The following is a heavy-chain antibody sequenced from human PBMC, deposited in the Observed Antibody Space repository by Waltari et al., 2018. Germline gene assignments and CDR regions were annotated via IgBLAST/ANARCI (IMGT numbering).Heavy chain of an antibody. Sequence: QVQLQESGPGLVKPSETLSLTCTVPGGSISSYYWSWIRQPPGKGLEWIGYIYYSGGTNYTPSLKSRVTISVDTSKNQFSLKLSSVTAADTAVYYCARDLGYCSGGSCYGPNWFDPWGQGTLVTVSS. J-gene: IGHJ5*02. D-gene: IGHD2-15*01. V-gene: IGHV4-59*01. CDR2: IYYSGGT. CDR3: ARDLGYCSGGSCYGPNWFDP. CDR1: GGSISSYY.